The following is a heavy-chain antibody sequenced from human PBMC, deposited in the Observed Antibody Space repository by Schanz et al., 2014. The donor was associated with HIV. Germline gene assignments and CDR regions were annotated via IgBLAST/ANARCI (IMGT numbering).Heavy chain of an antibody. Sequence: QVQLVQSGAEVKKPGSSVKVFCRASGGTFINYAFSWVRQAPGQGLEWMGGIIPLFGTSNYAQKFQGRATITAYESTSTAYMELSSLRSEDTAVYYCARAPYTSGWYGVDYWGQGTLVTVSS. CDR2: IIPLFGTS. CDR3: ARAPYTSGWYGVDY. V-gene: IGHV1-69*01. D-gene: IGHD6-19*01. J-gene: IGHJ4*02. CDR1: GGTFINYA.